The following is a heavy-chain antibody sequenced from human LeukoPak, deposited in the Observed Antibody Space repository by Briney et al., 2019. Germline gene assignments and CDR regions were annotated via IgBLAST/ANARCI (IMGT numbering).Heavy chain of an antibody. Sequence: SETLSLTCTVSGGSFSSCSYYWGWIPQPPGMGLEWIREINHSGSTNYNPSLKSRVTISVDTSKNQFSLKLSSVTAADTALYYCARPNVVTAIDYWGQGTLVTVSS. J-gene: IGHJ4*02. V-gene: IGHV4-39*07. CDR3: ARPNVVTAIDY. D-gene: IGHD2-21*02. CDR1: GGSFSSCSYY. CDR2: INHSGST.